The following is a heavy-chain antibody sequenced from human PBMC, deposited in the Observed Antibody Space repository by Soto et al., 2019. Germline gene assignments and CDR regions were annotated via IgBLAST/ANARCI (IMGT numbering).Heavy chain of an antibody. V-gene: IGHV5-51*01. Sequence: GESLKISCKGSGYSFTSYWIGWVRQMPGKGLEWMGIIYPGDSDTRYSPSFQGQVTISADKSISTAYLQWSSLKASDTAMYYCARHCSSTSCYNSWFDPWGQGTRVTVS. D-gene: IGHD2-2*02. CDR3: ARHCSSTSCYNSWFDP. CDR2: IYPGDSDT. CDR1: GYSFTSYW. J-gene: IGHJ5*02.